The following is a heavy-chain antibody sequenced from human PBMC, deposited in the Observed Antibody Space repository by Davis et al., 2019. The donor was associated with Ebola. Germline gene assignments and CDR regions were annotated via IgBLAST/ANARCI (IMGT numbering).Heavy chain of an antibody. CDR1: VGTFSSYA. Sequence: SSVTVSCKASVGTFSSYAISWVRQAPGQGLEWMGGIIPIFGTANYAQKFQGRVTNTADESTSTAYMELSSLRSEDTAVYYCTGGQGVTYYYGMDVWGQGTTVTVSS. V-gene: IGHV1-69*13. CDR2: IIPIFGTA. J-gene: IGHJ6*02. D-gene: IGHD2-8*02. CDR3: TGGQGVTYYYGMDV.